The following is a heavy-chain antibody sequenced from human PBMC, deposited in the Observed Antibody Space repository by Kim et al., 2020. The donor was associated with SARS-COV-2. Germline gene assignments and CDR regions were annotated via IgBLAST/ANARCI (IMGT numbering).Heavy chain of an antibody. Sequence: TYSTQSLKGRVTISVDTSKNQFSLKLSSVTAADTAVYYCARAVQYYFDYWGQGTLVTVSS. CDR2: T. V-gene: IGHV4-31*02. J-gene: IGHJ4*02. CDR3: ARAVQYYFDY.